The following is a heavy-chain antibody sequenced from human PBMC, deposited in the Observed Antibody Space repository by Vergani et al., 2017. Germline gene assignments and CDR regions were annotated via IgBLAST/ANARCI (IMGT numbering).Heavy chain of an antibody. CDR2: IDHTARP. CDR3: ARVNTETNGHLYYYYYMDV. D-gene: IGHD4-11*01. V-gene: IGHV4-34*01. Sequence: QVQLQQWGGGLLKPSETLSLTCVVNGGSFTSYHWTWIRLSPGEGLEWVGDIDHTARPDDNPSLKSRLTLSVDKSRNQFSLTLNSVTATDTAIYFCARVNTETNGHLYYYYYMDVWGQGTAVTVS. CDR1: GGSFTSYH. J-gene: IGHJ6*03.